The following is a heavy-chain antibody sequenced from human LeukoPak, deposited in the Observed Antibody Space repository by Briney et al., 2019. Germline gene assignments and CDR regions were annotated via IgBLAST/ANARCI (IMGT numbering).Heavy chain of an antibody. V-gene: IGHV4-59*08. J-gene: IGHJ4*02. CDR2: IYYSGST. CDR3: ARGGGLGSPLFDY. D-gene: IGHD2-15*01. Sequence: PSETLSLTCTVSGGSISSYYWSWIRQPPGKGLEWIGYIYYSGSTDYNPSLKSRVTISVDTSKDQFSLKLSSVTAADTAVYYCARGGGLGSPLFDYWGQGTLVTVSS. CDR1: GGSISSYY.